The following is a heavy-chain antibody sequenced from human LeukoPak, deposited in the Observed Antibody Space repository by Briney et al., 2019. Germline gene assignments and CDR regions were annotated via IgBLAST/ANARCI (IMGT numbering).Heavy chain of an antibody. J-gene: IGHJ4*02. CDR2: IGTAGDT. V-gene: IGHV3-13*04. CDR3: AGSWFYRDYFEY. Sequence: GGSLRLSCAASGFTFSSYDMHWVRQATGKGVEWGSAIGTAGDTYYPGSVKGRFTISRENAKNSLYLQMNSLRAGDTAVYYCAGSWFYRDYFEYWGQGPLVTVS. CDR1: GFTFSSYD. D-gene: IGHD3-10*01.